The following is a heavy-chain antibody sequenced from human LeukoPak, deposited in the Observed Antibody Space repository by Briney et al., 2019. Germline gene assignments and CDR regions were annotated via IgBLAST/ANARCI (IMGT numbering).Heavy chain of an antibody. J-gene: IGHJ6*02. D-gene: IGHD2-21*02. CDR2: IYSGGST. V-gene: IGHV3-66*01. Sequence: PGGSLRLSCAASGFTVSSNYMSWVRQAPGKGLEWGSVIYSGGSTYDADSVKGRFTISRDNSKNTLYLQINSLRAEDTAVYYCASCGGDCYSANYYYYYGMDVWGQGTTVTVSS. CDR1: GFTVSSNY. CDR3: ASCGGDCYSANYYYYYGMDV.